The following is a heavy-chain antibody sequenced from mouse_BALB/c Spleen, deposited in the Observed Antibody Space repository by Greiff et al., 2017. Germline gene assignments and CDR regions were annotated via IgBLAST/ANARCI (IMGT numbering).Heavy chain of an antibody. D-gene: IGHD2-14*01. J-gene: IGHJ4*01. Sequence: DVQLQESGAELVKPGASVKLSCTASGFNIKDTYMHWVKQRPEQGLEWIGRIDPANGNTKYDPKFQGKATITADTSSNTAYLQLSSLTSEDTAVYYCARPSYYRCGSYYAMDYWGQGTSVTVSS. CDR1: GFNIKDTY. CDR3: ARPSYYRCGSYYAMDY. CDR2: IDPANGNT. V-gene: IGHV14-3*02.